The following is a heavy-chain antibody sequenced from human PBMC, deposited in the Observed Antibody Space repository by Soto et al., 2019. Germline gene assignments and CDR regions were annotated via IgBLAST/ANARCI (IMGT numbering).Heavy chain of an antibody. CDR3: AKAGWYYYDSSGYSPNWFDP. CDR2: ISGSGGST. J-gene: IGHJ5*02. V-gene: IGHV3-23*01. CDR1: GFTFSSYA. Sequence: TGGSLRLSCAASGFTFSSYAMSWVRQAPGKGLEWVSAISGSGGSTYYADSVKGRFTISRDNSKNTLYLQMNSLRAEDTAVYYCAKAGWYYYDSSGYSPNWFDPWGQGTLVTVSS. D-gene: IGHD3-22*01.